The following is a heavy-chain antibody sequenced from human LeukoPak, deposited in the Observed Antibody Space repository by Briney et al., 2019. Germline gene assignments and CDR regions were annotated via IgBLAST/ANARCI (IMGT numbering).Heavy chain of an antibody. CDR3: AKDWGYSYGSYYFDY. V-gene: IGHV3-30*02. Sequence: PGGSLRLSCAASGFTFSSYGMHWVRQAPGKGLEWVAFIRYDGSNKYYADSVKGRSTISRDNSKNTLYLQMNSLRAEDTAVYYCAKDWGYSYGSYYFDYWGQGTLVTVSS. D-gene: IGHD5-18*01. CDR2: IRYDGSNK. J-gene: IGHJ4*02. CDR1: GFTFSSYG.